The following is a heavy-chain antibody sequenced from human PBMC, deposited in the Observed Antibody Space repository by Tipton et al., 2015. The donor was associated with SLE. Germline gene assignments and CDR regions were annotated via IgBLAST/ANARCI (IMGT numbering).Heavy chain of an antibody. CDR2: IYTGGNT. D-gene: IGHD2-2*01. V-gene: IGHV4-4*07. CDR3: VVCSPSGCSYFDY. Sequence: GSLRLSCTVSGGSISRYYWGWIRQPAGKGLEWIGRIYTGGNTKYNPSLESRVTLSVDASKDQFSLRLTSVTAADTAVYYCVVCSPSGCSYFDYWGQGRLVTVSS. CDR1: GGSISRYY. J-gene: IGHJ4*02.